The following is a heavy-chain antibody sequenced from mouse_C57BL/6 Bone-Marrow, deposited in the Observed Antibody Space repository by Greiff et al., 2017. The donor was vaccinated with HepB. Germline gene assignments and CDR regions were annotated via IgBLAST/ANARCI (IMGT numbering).Heavy chain of an antibody. J-gene: IGHJ2*01. CDR1: GYSFTSYY. V-gene: IGHV1-66*01. D-gene: IGHD6-1*01. Sequence: VKLQQSGPELVKPGASVKISCKASGYSFTSYYIHWVKQRPGQGLEWIGWIYPGSGNTKYNEKFKGKATLTADTSSSTAYMQLSSLTSEDSAVYYCARSSPFYFDYWGQGTTLTVSS. CDR2: IYPGSGNT. CDR3: ARSSPFYFDY.